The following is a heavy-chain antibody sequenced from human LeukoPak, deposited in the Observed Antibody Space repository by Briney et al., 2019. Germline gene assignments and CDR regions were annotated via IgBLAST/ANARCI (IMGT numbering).Heavy chain of an antibody. CDR2: IYYSGST. Sequence: PSQTLSLTCTVSGGSISSGGYYWSWIRQHPGKGLEWIGYIYYSGSTYYNPSLKSRVTISVDTSKNQCCLKLSSVTPAGTAVYYGARGTSMASPTDYWGQGTLVTVSS. V-gene: IGHV4-31*03. J-gene: IGHJ4*02. CDR3: ARGTSMASPTDY. CDR1: GGSISSGGYY. D-gene: IGHD2-2*01.